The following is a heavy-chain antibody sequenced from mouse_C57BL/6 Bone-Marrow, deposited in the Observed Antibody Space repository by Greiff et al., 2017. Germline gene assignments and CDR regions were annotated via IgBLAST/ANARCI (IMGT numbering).Heavy chain of an antibody. CDR3: ARYYDYDDCTMDY. D-gene: IGHD2-4*01. J-gene: IGHJ4*01. V-gene: IGHV1-64*01. Sequence: QVHLKQPGAELVKPGASVKLSCKASGYTFTNYWMHWVKQRPGQGLEWIGMMHPNGGSPDYNEKFKSEATLSVDKSSRTAYMELSSLTSEDSAVYYCARYYDYDDCTMDYWGQGTSVTVSS. CDR1: GYTFTNYW. CDR2: MHPNGGSP.